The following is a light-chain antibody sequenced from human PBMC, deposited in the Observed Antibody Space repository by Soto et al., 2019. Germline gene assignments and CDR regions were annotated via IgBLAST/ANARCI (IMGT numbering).Light chain of an antibody. CDR2: GAS. J-gene: IGKJ1*01. CDR1: QSVSSSY. V-gene: IGKV3-20*01. Sequence: ELVLTQSPGTLPLSPGERATLSCRASQSVSSSYLAWYQQKPGQAPRHLIYGASSRATGITDWFSGSGSRTYFTVTISRPEHEDVEAYYCQQYGSLLTFGQGTKVESK. CDR3: QQYGSLLT.